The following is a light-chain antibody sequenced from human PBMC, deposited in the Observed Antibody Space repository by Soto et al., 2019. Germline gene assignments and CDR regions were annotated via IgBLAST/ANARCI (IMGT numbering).Light chain of an antibody. Sequence: EIVLTQSPGTLSLSPGERGTLSCRASQSVSSNYLAWYQQKPGQAPRPLIYGASSRATGTPDRFSGSGSGADFTLIISRLEPEDFAVYYCQQYGSSTGTFGQGTKVEIK. J-gene: IGKJ1*01. CDR2: GAS. CDR1: QSVSSNY. V-gene: IGKV3-20*01. CDR3: QQYGSSTGT.